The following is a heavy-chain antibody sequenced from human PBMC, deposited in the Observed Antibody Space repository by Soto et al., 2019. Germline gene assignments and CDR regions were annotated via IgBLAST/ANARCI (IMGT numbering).Heavy chain of an antibody. J-gene: IGHJ6*02. CDR2: INPSGGST. V-gene: IGHV1-46*01. CDR1: GYTFTSYY. D-gene: IGHD2-2*01. CDR3: ARETVVPAAIVYGMDV. Sequence: ASVKVSCKASGYTFTSYYMHWVRQAPGQGLEWMGIINPSGGSTSYAQKFQGRVTMTWDTSTSTVYMELSSLRSEDTAVYYCARETVVPAAIVYGMDVWGQGTTVTVSS.